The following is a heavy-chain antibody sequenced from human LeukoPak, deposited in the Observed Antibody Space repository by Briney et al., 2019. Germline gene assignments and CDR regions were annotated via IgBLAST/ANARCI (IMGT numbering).Heavy chain of an antibody. V-gene: IGHV3-30*18. D-gene: IGHD1-1*01. CDR3: AKERYTAFYYFDY. CDR1: GFTFSSYG. CDR2: ISYDGSDK. Sequence: PGGSLRLSCAASGFTFSSYGMHWVRQAPGKGLEWVAVISYDGSDKYYADSVKGRFTISRDNSKNTLYLQMNSLRAEDTAVYYCAKERYTAFYYFDYWGQGTLVTVSS. J-gene: IGHJ4*02.